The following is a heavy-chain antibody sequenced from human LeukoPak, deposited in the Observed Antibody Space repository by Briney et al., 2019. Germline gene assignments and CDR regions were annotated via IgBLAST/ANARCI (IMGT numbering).Heavy chain of an antibody. J-gene: IGHJ4*02. D-gene: IGHD4-17*01. Sequence: PSQTLSLTCTVSGGSISSGDYYWSWIRQPPGKGLEWIGYIYYSGSTYYNPSLKSRVTISVDTSKNQFSLKLSSVTAADTAVYYCARDSGTVTSWDYWGQGTLVTVSS. CDR3: ARDSGTVTSWDY. CDR2: IYYSGST. CDR1: GGSISSGDYY. V-gene: IGHV4-30-4*01.